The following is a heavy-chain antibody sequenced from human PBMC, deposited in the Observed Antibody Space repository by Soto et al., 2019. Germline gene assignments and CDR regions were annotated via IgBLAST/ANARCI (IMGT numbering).Heavy chain of an antibody. V-gene: IGHV2-5*01. Sequence: QITLKESGPTLVNPTQTLTLTCTFSGFSLSTSGVGVGWIRQPPGKALEWLALIYWNDDRRYSPSLKSRLTITKDTSKYQVVLTVTNMDPVDTATYYCVHCITSSSCLLGYFDYWGQGTLVTVSS. J-gene: IGHJ4*02. CDR3: VHCITSSSCLLGYFDY. CDR2: IYWNDDR. CDR1: GFSLSTSGVG. D-gene: IGHD2-2*01.